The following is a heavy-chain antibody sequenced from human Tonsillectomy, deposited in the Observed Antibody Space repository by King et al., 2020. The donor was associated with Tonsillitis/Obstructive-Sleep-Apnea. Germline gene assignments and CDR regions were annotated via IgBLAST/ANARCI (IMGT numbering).Heavy chain of an antibody. Sequence: VQLVQSGGGLVKPGGSLRLSCAASGFTFNNAWMSWVRQAPGKGLGWVDRIKSKTDGGTTDYAAPVKGRFTISRDDSKNTLYLQMNSLKTEDTAVYYCTTQYYDFWSGYYDLVFDYWGQGTLVTVSS. J-gene: IGHJ4*02. V-gene: IGHV3-15*01. CDR1: GFTFNNAW. D-gene: IGHD3-3*01. CDR2: IKSKTDGGTT. CDR3: TTQYYDFWSGYYDLVFDY.